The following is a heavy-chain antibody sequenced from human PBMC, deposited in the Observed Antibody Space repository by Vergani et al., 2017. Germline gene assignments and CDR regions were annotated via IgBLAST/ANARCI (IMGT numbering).Heavy chain of an antibody. CDR3: ARVNTETNGHLYYYYYMDV. D-gene: IGHD4-11*01. CDR1: GGSFTSYH. J-gene: IGHJ6*03. Sequence: QVQLQQWVGGLLKPSETLSLTCVVNGGSFTSYHWTWIRQSPGEGLEWVGDIDHTGRPDYNPPLKSRLTMSVDKSRNQFSRPLNAVTATDTAIYFCARVNTETNGHLYYYYYMDVWGQGTAVTVS. V-gene: IGHV4-34*01. CDR2: IDHTGRP.